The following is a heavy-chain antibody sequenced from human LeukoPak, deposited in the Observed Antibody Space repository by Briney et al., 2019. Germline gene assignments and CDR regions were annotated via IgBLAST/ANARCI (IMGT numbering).Heavy chain of an antibody. CDR1: GFTFNSYS. CDR2: ISDDETYK. D-gene: IGHD3-22*01. J-gene: IGHJ4*02. Sequence: GGSLRLSCAASGFTFNSYSMHWVRQAPGKGLEWVTAISDDETYKFYADSVKGRFTISRDNSKNTLYLQMNSLRAEDTAVYYCAKPIYYYDSSGYSHGDYWGQGTLVTVSS. V-gene: IGHV3-30-3*02. CDR3: AKPIYYYDSSGYSHGDY.